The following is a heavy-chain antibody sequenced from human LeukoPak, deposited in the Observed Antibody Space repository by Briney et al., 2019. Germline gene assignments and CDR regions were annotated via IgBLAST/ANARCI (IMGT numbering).Heavy chain of an antibody. CDR1: GFTFSGSA. CDR3: THDYGDYGFDY. D-gene: IGHD4-17*01. CDR2: IRSKANSYAT. V-gene: IGHV3-73*01. J-gene: IGHJ4*02. Sequence: GGSLRLSCAASGFTFSGSAMHWVRQASGKGLEWVGRIRSKANSYATAYAASVKGRFTISRDDSKNTACLQMNSLKTEDTAVYYCTHDYGDYGFDYWGQGTLVTVSS.